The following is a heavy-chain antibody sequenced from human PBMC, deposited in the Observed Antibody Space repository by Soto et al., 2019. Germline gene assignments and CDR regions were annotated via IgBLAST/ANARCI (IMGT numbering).Heavy chain of an antibody. CDR1: GYTFTSYA. CDR2: ISAYNGNT. J-gene: IGHJ5*02. Sequence: GASVKVSCKASGYTFTSYAISWVRQAPGQGLEWMGWISAYNGNTNYAQKIQGRVTMTTDTSTSTAYMELRSLRSDDTAVYYCARDPESRVRGVIYWFDPWGQGTLVTVS. CDR3: ARDPESRVRGVIYWFDP. V-gene: IGHV1-18*04. D-gene: IGHD3-10*01.